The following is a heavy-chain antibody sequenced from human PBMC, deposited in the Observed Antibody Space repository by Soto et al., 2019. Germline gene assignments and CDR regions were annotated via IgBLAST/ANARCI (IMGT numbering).Heavy chain of an antibody. J-gene: IGHJ4*02. Sequence: GGSLRLSCAASGFTFSNAWMSWVRQAPGKGLEWVGRIKSKTDGGTTDYAAPVKGRFTISRDDSKNTLYLQMNSLKTEDTAVYFCAKEMYPRTVLDSSSPWGDYWGQGTLVTVSS. D-gene: IGHD6-6*01. CDR1: GFTFSNAW. CDR3: AKEMYPRTVLDSSSPWGDY. CDR2: IKSKTDGGTT. V-gene: IGHV3-15*01.